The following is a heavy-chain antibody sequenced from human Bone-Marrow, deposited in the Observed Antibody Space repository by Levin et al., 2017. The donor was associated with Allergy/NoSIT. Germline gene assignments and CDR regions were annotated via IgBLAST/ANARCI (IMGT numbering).Heavy chain of an antibody. CDR3: ARDRGGNTYNY. CDR2: IKEDGSVQ. CDR1: GFTFSYYW. D-gene: IGHD4-23*01. V-gene: IGHV3-7*01. Sequence: GESLKISCAASGFTFSYYWMSWVRQAPGKGLEWVASIKEDGSVQNYVDSVKGRFTISRDNGKNSLYLQMKSLRAEDTAVFFCARDRGGNTYNYWGQGTLVTVSS. J-gene: IGHJ4*02.